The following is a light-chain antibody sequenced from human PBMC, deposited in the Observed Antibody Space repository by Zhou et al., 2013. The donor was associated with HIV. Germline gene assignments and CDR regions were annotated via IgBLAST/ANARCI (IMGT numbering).Light chain of an antibody. J-gene: IGKJ2*01. V-gene: IGKV3-15*01. CDR3: QQYNNWPPQFT. Sequence: EIILTQSPATLSVFPGERVTLSCRASQNLYNNLAWYQQKPGQAPRLLIYDASTRASGVPARFSGRGSGTEYTLTLSSLQSEDSAIYYCQQYNNWPPQFTFGQGTKLAIK. CDR1: QNLYNN. CDR2: DAS.